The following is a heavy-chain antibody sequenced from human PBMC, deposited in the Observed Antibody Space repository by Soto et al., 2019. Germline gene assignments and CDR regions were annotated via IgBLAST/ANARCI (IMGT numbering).Heavy chain of an antibody. D-gene: IGHD3-10*01. V-gene: IGHV1-2*02. J-gene: IGHJ4*02. CDR2: INPKSGGT. CDR1: GYTFTDNY. CDR3: ARDHGGATMALLY. Sequence: GASVKVSCKASGYTFTDNYIHWVRQAPGQGLEWMGWINPKSGGTHYAQNFQGRVTMTTDTSTSTAYMELTSLRSDDTGVYYCARDHGGATMALLYWGQGTLVTVSS.